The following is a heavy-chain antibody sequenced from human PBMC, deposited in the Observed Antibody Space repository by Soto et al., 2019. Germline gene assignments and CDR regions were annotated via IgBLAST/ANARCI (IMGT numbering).Heavy chain of an antibody. J-gene: IGHJ6*02. V-gene: IGHV3-23*01. CDR2: ISGSADST. CDR3: EQKRGAMIYAISVYGMDV. D-gene: IGHD2-8*01. CDR1: GFTFSSFA. Sequence: EVQLLESGGGLVQPGGSLRLSCAASGFTFSSFALNWVRQAPGKGLEWVSIISGSADSTFYADSVKGRFTISRDNSKNMLYLQIHSLRAEDTAVYYCEQKRGAMIYAISVYGMDVWGQGTTVTVSS.